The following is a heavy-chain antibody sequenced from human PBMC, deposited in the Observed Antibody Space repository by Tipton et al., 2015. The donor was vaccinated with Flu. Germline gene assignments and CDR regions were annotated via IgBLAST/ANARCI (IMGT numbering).Heavy chain of an antibody. D-gene: IGHD4-11*01. V-gene: IGHV4-59*01. CDR1: KGSLSSYY. CDR3: ARRDYSNYVSEPKNWFHP. CDR2: IYNGVYT. J-gene: IGHJ5*02. Sequence: PGLVKPSETLSLTCIVSKGSLSSYYWNWIRQSPGKGLEWIGYIYNGVYTKYSPSLKSRVTISADTSKNEFSLRLSSVTAADTAVYYCARRDYSNYVSEPKNWFHPWGQGTLVTVSS.